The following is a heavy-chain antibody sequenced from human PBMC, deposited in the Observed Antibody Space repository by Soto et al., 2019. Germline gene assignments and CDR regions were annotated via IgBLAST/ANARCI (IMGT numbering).Heavy chain of an antibody. CDR2: MNPNSANT. D-gene: IGHD1-20*01. J-gene: IGHJ5*02. Sequence: VQLVQSGAKVRKPGASVKVSCKASGYNFNSHDINWVRQAAGQGLEWMGWMNPNSANTGYAQKFQGRVNITRDTSTSTAYMELSSLISDDTAVYYCARSRYNWKGFDPWGQGTLVTVSS. CDR1: GYNFNSHD. V-gene: IGHV1-8*01. CDR3: ARSRYNWKGFDP.